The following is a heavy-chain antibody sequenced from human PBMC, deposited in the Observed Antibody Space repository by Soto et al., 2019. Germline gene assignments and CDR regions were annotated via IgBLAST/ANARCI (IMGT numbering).Heavy chain of an antibody. CDR1: GGTFSSYA. CDR2: IIPIFGTA. Sequence: QVQLVQSGAEVKKPGSSVKVSCKASGGTFSSYAISWVRQAPGQGLEWMGGIIPIFGTANYAQKFQGRVTITADESTSTAYMERGSLRSEDTAVYYCARSTLGYGISTSCSWFDPWGQGTLVTVSS. V-gene: IGHV1-69*12. CDR3: ARSTLGYGISTSCSWFDP. J-gene: IGHJ5*02. D-gene: IGHD2-2*01.